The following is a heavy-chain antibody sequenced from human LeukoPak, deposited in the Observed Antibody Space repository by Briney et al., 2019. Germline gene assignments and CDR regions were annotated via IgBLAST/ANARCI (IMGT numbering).Heavy chain of an antibody. CDR2: ISSSSSYI. CDR1: GFTFNDHY. CDR3: ARDLGSSSCL. J-gene: IGHJ4*02. Sequence: GGSLRLSCATSGFTFNDHYLGWVRQAPGKGLEWVSSISSSSSYIYYADSVKGRFTISRDNAKNSLYLQMNSLRAEDTAVYYCARDLGSSSCLWGQGTLVTVSS. D-gene: IGHD6-13*01. V-gene: IGHV3-21*01.